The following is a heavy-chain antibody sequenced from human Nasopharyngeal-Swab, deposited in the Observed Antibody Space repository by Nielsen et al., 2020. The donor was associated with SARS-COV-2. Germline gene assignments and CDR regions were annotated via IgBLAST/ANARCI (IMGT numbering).Heavy chain of an antibody. V-gene: IGHV4-34*01. CDR1: GGSFSGYY. Sequence: SETLSITCAVYGGSFSGYYWSWIRQPPGKGLEWIGEINHSGSTNYNPSLKSRVTISVDTSKNQFSLKLSSVTAADTAVYYCARVRFTGHTYYYDSSGYYYFDYWGQGTLVTVSS. CDR2: INHSGST. J-gene: IGHJ4*02. CDR3: ARVRFTGHTYYYDSSGYYYFDY. D-gene: IGHD3-22*01.